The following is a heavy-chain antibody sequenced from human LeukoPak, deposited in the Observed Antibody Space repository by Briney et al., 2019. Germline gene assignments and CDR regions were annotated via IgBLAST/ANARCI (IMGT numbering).Heavy chain of an antibody. Sequence: PGRSLRLSCAASGFTFSTHAMHCVRQAPGKGLEWVALILYDGSNKHYADSVKGRFTISRDNSKNTLYLQMTSLRAEDTAVYYCARIPYGSGTYTDYWGQGTLVTVSS. J-gene: IGHJ4*02. CDR2: ILYDGSNK. CDR1: GFTFSTHA. V-gene: IGHV3-30-3*01. CDR3: ARIPYGSGTYTDY. D-gene: IGHD3-10*01.